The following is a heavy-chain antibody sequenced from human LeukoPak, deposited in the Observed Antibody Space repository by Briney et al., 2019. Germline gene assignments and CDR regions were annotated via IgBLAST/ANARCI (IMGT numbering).Heavy chain of an antibody. CDR1: GGSISSYY. J-gene: IGHJ4*02. CDR2: IYYTGST. V-gene: IGHV4-59*01. CDR3: ARGSKAAPGTFDY. Sequence: PSETLSLTCTVSGGSISSYYWSWIRQPPGKGLEWIGYIYYTGSTDYNPSLKSRVAISVDTSKNQFSLKLSSVTAADTAVYYCARGSKAAPGTFDYWGQGTLVTVSS. D-gene: IGHD6-13*01.